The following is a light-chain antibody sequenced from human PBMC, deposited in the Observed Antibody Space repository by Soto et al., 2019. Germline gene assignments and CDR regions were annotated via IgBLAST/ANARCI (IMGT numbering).Light chain of an antibody. V-gene: IGLV2-14*01. CDR2: EVS. J-gene: IGLJ1*01. CDR3: SSYTNSSTFV. Sequence: QSVLTQPASVSGSPGQSITISCTGTSSDVGVYDYVSWYQQHPGKAPKLMIYEVSNRPSGVSNRFSGSKSGNTASLTISGLQAEDETDYYCSSYTNSSTFVFGTGTKLTVL. CDR1: SSDVGVYDY.